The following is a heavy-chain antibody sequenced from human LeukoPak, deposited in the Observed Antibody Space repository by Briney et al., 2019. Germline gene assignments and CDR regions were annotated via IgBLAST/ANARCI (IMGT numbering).Heavy chain of an antibody. Sequence: SETLSLTCTVSGGSISSSSYYWGWIRQPPGKGLEWIGSIYYSGSTYYNPSLKSRVTISVDTSKNQFSLKLSSVTAADTAVYYCARDHYYDFWSGQRSLYYYYYMDVWGKGTTVTVSS. V-gene: IGHV4-39*07. CDR1: GGSISSSSYY. D-gene: IGHD3-3*01. J-gene: IGHJ6*03. CDR2: IYYSGST. CDR3: ARDHYYDFWSGQRSLYYYYYMDV.